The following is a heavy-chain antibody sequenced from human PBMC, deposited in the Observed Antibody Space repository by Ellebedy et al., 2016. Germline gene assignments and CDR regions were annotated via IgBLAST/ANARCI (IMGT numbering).Heavy chain of an antibody. V-gene: IGHV4-61*02. CDR1: GGSMRSGGYY. CDR3: ARVARGTTLTTWGLHYYYYMDV. CDR2: VYATGST. D-gene: IGHD4-11*01. Sequence: SETLSLXXTVSGGSMRSGGYYWSWIRQPAGKGLEWIGRVYATGSTNYNPSFESRVTMSIDTSKKQFSLRMTSVTAADTAMYYCARVARGTTLTTWGLHYYYYMDVWGKGTTVSVSS. J-gene: IGHJ6*03.